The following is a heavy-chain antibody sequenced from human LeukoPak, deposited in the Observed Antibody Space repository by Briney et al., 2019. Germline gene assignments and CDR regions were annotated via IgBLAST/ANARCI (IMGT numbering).Heavy chain of an antibody. Sequence: SGGSLRLSCAACGFTFSHYTIGWVRQAPGKGLERVASITSSSSHIYYADSVKGRFTISRDNAKKEVYLQMNSLRGEDTAIYYCARVMMGATVTTFHYYCMDVWGVGTAVTVSS. V-gene: IGHV3-21*01. CDR3: ARVMMGATVTTFHYYCMDV. D-gene: IGHD4-11*01. J-gene: IGHJ6*03. CDR2: ITSSSSHI. CDR1: GFTFSHYT.